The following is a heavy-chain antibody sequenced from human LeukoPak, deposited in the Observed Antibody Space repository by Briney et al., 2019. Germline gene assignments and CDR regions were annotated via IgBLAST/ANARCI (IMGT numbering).Heavy chain of an antibody. CDR2: FYPGNSDT. D-gene: IGHD6-19*01. V-gene: IGHV5-51*01. J-gene: IGHJ4*02. CDR3: ARLPHGFYSSGWYWGAIDY. Sequence: GESLKISCKGSGYNFNTYWIGWVRQMPGKGLEWMGMFYPGNSDTRYSPSFQGQVTISADKSISTAYLQWSSLKASDTAMYYCARLPHGFYSSGWYWGAIDYWGQGTLVTVSS. CDR1: GYNFNTYW.